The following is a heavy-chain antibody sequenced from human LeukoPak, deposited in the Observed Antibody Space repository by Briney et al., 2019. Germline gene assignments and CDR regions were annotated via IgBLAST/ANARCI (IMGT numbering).Heavy chain of an antibody. CDR2: MSGSGGST. CDR1: GFTFTSHG. V-gene: IGHV3-23*01. CDR3: AKRYCSGGSCYSGLDF. J-gene: IGHJ4*02. D-gene: IGHD2-15*01. Sequence: GGSLRLSCTTSGFTFTSHGMSWVRQAPGKGLEWVLAMSGSGGSTYYADSVKGRFTISRDISKNTLYLQMNSLRAEDTALYYCAKRYCSGGSCYSGLDFWGQGTLVTVSS.